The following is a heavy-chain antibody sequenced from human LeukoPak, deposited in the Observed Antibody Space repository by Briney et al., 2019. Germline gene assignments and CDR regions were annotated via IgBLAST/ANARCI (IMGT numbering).Heavy chain of an antibody. V-gene: IGHV3-30*03. J-gene: IGHJ6*04. CDR2: TSYDGSNK. CDR3: SMELLRDYYYGMDV. CDR1: GFTFSSYG. Sequence: GGSLRLSCAASGFTFSSYGMHWVRQAPGKGLEWVAVTSYDGSNKYYADSVKGRFTISRDNSKNTLYLQTNSLRAEDTAVYYCSMELLRDYYYGMDVWGKGTTVTVSS. D-gene: IGHD2-15*01.